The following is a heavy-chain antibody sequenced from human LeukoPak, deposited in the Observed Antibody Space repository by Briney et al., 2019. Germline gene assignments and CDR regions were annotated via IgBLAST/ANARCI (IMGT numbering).Heavy chain of an antibody. J-gene: IGHJ4*02. CDR1: GYSFSTYW. CDR2: IYPGDSDT. CDR3: ARLYDFDRSGYYYVGDY. Sequence: GESLKISCKGSGYSFSTYWIGWVRQMPGKGLEWMGIIYPGDSDTRYSPSFQGQVTISVDKSISTAYLQWSSLKASDIAMYYCARLYDFDRSGYYYVGDYWGQGTLVTVSS. V-gene: IGHV5-51*01. D-gene: IGHD3-22*01.